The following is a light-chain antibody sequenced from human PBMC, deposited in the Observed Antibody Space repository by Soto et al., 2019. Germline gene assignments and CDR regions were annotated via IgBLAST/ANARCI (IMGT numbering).Light chain of an antibody. CDR2: RDK. CDR3: QLWDSSVVV. J-gene: IGLJ2*01. V-gene: IGLV3-9*01. CDR1: NIGSKN. Sequence: SYELTQPLSVSVALGQTARMTCGGNNIGSKNVHWYQEKPGQAPVLVIYRDKNRPSGIPERVSGSNSGNTATLTISRAQAGDEADYYCQLWDSSVVVFGGGTKLTVL.